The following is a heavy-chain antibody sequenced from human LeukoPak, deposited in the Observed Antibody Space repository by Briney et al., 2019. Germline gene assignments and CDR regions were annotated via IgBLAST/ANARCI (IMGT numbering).Heavy chain of an antibody. Sequence: GGPLRLSCAVSGFTVSNNFMNWVREAPGKGLEWVSVTQSDGTTYFADSVQGRFTISRDNSKNTLYLQMNSLRDEDTAVYYCARPSSLDGSGRYYIDYWGQGTLVTVSS. CDR3: ARPSSLDGSGRYYIDY. J-gene: IGHJ4*02. CDR2: TQSDGTT. V-gene: IGHV3-66*01. CDR1: GFTVSNNF. D-gene: IGHD3-10*01.